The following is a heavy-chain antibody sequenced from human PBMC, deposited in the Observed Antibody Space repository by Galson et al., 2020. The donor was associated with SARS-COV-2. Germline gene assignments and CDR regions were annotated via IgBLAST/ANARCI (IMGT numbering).Heavy chain of an antibody. Sequence: GGSLRLSCTASGFTIGDRAMSWVRQAPGTGLEWVGFIRSQAYGGPTEYAASVKGRFIISRDDSKSIVYLQMNSLKTEGTAVYYCTTMIQGGYWGQGTLVTVSS. CDR3: TTMIQGGY. CDR2: IRSQAYGGPT. V-gene: IGHV3-49*04. CDR1: GFTIGDRA. J-gene: IGHJ4*02. D-gene: IGHD3-10*01.